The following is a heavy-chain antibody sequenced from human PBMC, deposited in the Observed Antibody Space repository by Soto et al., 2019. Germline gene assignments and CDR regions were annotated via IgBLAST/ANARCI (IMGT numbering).Heavy chain of an antibody. J-gene: IGHJ6*02. CDR2: IYYSGST. CDR3: ARDVGGAIFYGMDV. V-gene: IGHV4-31*03. CDR1: GGSISSGGYY. D-gene: IGHD2-21*01. Sequence: PSETLSLTCTVSGGSISSGGYYWSWIRQHPGKGLEGIGYIYYSGSTYYNPSLKSRVTISVDTSKNQFSLKLSSVTAADTAVYYCARDVGGAIFYGMDVWGQGTPVTVSS.